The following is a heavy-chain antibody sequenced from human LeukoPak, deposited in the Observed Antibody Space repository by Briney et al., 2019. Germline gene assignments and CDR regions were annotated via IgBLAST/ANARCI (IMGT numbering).Heavy chain of an antibody. CDR1: GFTFSTFW. V-gene: IGHV3-7*01. J-gene: IGHJ4*02. CDR3: ATGRHDFLH. D-gene: IGHD3/OR15-3a*01. CDR2: ISLDGTEE. Sequence: PGGSLRLSCAASGFTFSTFWKTCVRQAPGKGLEWVANISLDGTEEHYVDSFLKGRFTISRDNAKNSLYLQMNDLRVEDTAVYYCATGRHDFLHWGQGTLVTVSS.